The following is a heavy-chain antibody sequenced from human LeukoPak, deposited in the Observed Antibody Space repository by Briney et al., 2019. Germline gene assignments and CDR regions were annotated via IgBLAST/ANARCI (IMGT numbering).Heavy chain of an antibody. V-gene: IGHV1-24*01. J-gene: IGHJ4*02. CDR2: FDPEDGET. CDR3: ATDPDRVGASDY. D-gene: IGHD1-26*01. CDR1: GYTLTELF. Sequence: EASVKVSCKVSGYTLTELFMHWVRQAPGKGLEWMGGFDPEDGETIYAQKFQGRVTMTEDTSTDTTYMELSSLRSEDTAVYYCATDPDRVGASDYWGQGTLLTVSS.